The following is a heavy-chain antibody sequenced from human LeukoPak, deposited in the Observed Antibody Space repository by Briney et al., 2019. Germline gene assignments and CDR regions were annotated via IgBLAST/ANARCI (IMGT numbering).Heavy chain of an antibody. J-gene: IGHJ4*01. CDR3: ARGGTSFDY. Sequence: SETLSLTCTVSGGSTSTYYLSWIRQPAGKGLEWIGRIYTNGITDYNPSLQSRVTMSVDTSKNQFSLKLNSVTAADTAVYYCARGGTSFDYWGHGTLVTVSS. CDR2: IYTNGIT. V-gene: IGHV4-4*07. CDR1: GGSTSTYY.